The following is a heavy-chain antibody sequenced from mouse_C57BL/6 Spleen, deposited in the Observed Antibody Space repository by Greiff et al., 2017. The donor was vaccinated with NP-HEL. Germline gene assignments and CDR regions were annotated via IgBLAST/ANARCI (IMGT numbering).Heavy chain of an antibody. D-gene: IGHD2-14*01. Sequence: EVQLQQSGPELVKPGASVKISCKASGYSFTGYYMNWVKQSPEKSLEWIGEINPSTDGTTYNQKFKAKATLTVDQSSSTAYMQLKSLTSEDSAVYYCARYYYRGYYFDYWCQGTTLTVSS. CDR3: ARYYYRGYYFDY. V-gene: IGHV1-42*01. CDR1: GYSFTGYY. CDR2: INPSTDGT. J-gene: IGHJ2*01.